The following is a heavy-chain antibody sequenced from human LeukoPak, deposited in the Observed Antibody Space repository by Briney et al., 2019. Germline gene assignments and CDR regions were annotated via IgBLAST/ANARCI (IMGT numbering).Heavy chain of an antibody. J-gene: IGHJ4*02. CDR2: MNPNSGNT. Sequence: ASVKVSCKASGYSFTSHYMHWVRQATGQGLEWMGWMNPNSGNTGYAQKFQGRVTMTRNTSISTAYMELSSLRSEDTAVYYCARGRRWLQPRLYYFDYWGQGTLVTVSS. V-gene: IGHV1-8*01. CDR3: ARGRRWLQPRLYYFDY. D-gene: IGHD5-24*01. CDR1: GYSFTSHY.